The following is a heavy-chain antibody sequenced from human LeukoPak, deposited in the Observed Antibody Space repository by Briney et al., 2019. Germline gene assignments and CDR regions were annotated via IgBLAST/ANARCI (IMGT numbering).Heavy chain of an antibody. D-gene: IGHD5-18*01. Sequence: GGSLRLSCAASGFTFSSYGMHWVRQAPGKGLEWVVVIWYDGSNKYYADSVKGRFTISRDNSKNTLYLQMNSLRAEDTAVYYCARDNKIQLAYTDYWGQGTLVTVSS. CDR3: ARDNKIQLAYTDY. J-gene: IGHJ4*02. CDR2: IWYDGSNK. CDR1: GFTFSSYG. V-gene: IGHV3-33*01.